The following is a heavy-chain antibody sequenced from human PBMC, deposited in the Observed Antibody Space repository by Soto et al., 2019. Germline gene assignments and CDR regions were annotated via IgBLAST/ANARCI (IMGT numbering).Heavy chain of an antibody. J-gene: IGHJ4*02. V-gene: IGHV3-53*01. D-gene: IGHD6-13*01. CDR1: GFTVSSNY. CDR2: IYSGGIT. CDR3: ARSSNPIAAAATGFDY. Sequence: GGSLRLSCAASGFTVSSNYISWVRQAPWKGLEWVSVIYSGGITYYADSVKGQFTISRDNSKNTLYLQMNSLRAEDTAVYYCARSSNPIAAAATGFDYCGQGTLVPVSS.